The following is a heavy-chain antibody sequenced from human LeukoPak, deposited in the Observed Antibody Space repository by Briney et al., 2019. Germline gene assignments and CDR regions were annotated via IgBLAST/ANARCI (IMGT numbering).Heavy chain of an antibody. V-gene: IGHV4-61*02. J-gene: IGHJ3*02. CDR2: IYTSGNT. CDR3: ARCIAVAGSAFDI. Sequence: PSETLSLTCTVSGGSISSGSYYWSWIRQPAGKGLEWIGRIYTSGNTNYNPSLKSRVTISVDTSKNQFSLKLNSVIAADTAVYYCARCIAVAGSAFDIWGQGTMVTVSS. D-gene: IGHD6-19*01. CDR1: GGSISSGSYY.